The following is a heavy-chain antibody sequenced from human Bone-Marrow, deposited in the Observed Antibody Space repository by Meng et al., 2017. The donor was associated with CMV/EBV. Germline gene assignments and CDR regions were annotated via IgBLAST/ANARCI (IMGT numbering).Heavy chain of an antibody. CDR1: GFTFSSYW. D-gene: IGHD6-6*01. CDR3: ARDGRRGSISSVDY. V-gene: IGHV3-7*01. Sequence: GGSLRPSCAVSGFTFSSYWLSWVRQAPGKGLEWVANIKSDGSEKYFVESVKGRFTVSRDNAKNSLYLQMNSLRAEDTAVYDCARDGRRGSISSVDYWGQGTLVPVSS. J-gene: IGHJ4*02. CDR2: IKSDGSEK.